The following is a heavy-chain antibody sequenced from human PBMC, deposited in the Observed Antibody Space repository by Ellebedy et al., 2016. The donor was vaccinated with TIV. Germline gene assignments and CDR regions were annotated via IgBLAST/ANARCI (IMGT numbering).Heavy chain of an antibody. CDR1: GGSFSGYY. Sequence: MPGGSLRLSCAVYGGSFSGYYWSWIRQPPGKGLEWIGEINHSRSTNYSPSLKIRLTISVDTSKNQFSLKLSSVTAADTAVYYCARAPGRVLTGYYKRYYAMDVWGQGTTVTVSS. V-gene: IGHV4-34*01. J-gene: IGHJ6*02. CDR2: INHSRST. CDR3: ARAPGRVLTGYYKRYYAMDV. D-gene: IGHD3-9*01.